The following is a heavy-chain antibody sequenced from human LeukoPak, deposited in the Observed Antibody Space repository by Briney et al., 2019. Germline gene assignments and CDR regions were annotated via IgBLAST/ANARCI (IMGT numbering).Heavy chain of an antibody. D-gene: IGHD2-21*01. Sequence: ASVKVSCKASGGTFSSYAISWVRQAPGQGLEWMGGIIPIFGTANYAQKFQGRVTITADESTSTAYMELSSLRSEDTAVYYCARVFQLTGYHYFDYWGQGTLVTVSS. V-gene: IGHV1-69*13. CDR1: GGTFSSYA. CDR2: IIPIFGTA. J-gene: IGHJ4*02. CDR3: ARVFQLTGYHYFDY.